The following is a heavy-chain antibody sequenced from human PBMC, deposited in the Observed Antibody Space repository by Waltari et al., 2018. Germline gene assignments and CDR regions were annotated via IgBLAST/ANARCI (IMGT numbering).Heavy chain of an antibody. J-gene: IGHJ6*02. CDR1: GFTVSSNY. CDR3: ARDQSAVAGTKDYYYYGMDV. D-gene: IGHD6-19*01. CDR2: IYSGGST. Sequence: EVQLVESGGGLVQPGGSLRLSCAASGFTVSSNYMSWVRQAPGKGLEWVSVIYSGGSTYDADSVKGRFTISRDNSKNTLYLQMNSLRAEDTAVYYCARDQSAVAGTKDYYYYGMDVWGQGTTVTVSS. V-gene: IGHV3-66*02.